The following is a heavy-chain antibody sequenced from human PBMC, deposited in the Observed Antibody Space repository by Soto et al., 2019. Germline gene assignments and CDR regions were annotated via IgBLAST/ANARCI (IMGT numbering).Heavy chain of an antibody. D-gene: IGHD5-18*01. CDR2: IYYSGYT. V-gene: IGHV4-39*01. CDR3: PRSAIATHWFFDL. Sequence: TLSLTCAVCGGSISSSSYYWAGIRQATGKGLDWLATIYYSGYTYHNPSLKSHVTISVDTSKNQFCLKLTSVTAADTALYYSPRSAIATHWFFDLWGRGTLVTVSS. CDR1: GGSISSSSYY. J-gene: IGHJ2*01.